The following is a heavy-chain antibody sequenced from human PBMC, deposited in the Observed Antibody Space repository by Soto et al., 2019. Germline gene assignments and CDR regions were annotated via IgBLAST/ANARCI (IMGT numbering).Heavy chain of an antibody. CDR1: GGSFSGYY. J-gene: IGHJ4*02. Sequence: PSETLSLTCAVYGGSFSGYYWSWIRQPPWKGLEWIGEINQSGSTNYNPSLKSRVTISVDTSKNQFSLKLSSVTAADTAVYYCARTYSSSWSPFDYWGQGTLVTVSS. V-gene: IGHV4-34*01. CDR2: INQSGST. CDR3: ARTYSSSWSPFDY. D-gene: IGHD6-13*01.